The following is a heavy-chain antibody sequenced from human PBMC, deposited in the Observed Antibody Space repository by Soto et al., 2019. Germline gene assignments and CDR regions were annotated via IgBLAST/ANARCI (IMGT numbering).Heavy chain of an antibody. D-gene: IGHD5-18*01. CDR2: IWYDGSNK. J-gene: IGHJ4*02. CDR3: ARDIRGYSYGGFDY. V-gene: IGHV3-33*01. Sequence: PGGSLRLSCAASGFTFSSYGMHWVRQAPGKGLEWVAVIWYDGSNKYYADSVKGRFTISRDNSKNTLYLQMNSLRAEDTAVYYCARDIRGYSYGGFDYWGQGTLVTVSS. CDR1: GFTFSSYG.